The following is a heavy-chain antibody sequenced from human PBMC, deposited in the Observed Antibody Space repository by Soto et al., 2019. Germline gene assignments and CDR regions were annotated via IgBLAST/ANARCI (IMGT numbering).Heavy chain of an antibody. CDR3: ARDPYCTNGVCYVYYYYYGMDV. J-gene: IGHJ6*02. V-gene: IGHV3-21*01. Sequence: SLRLSCAASGCTFSSYSMNWVRQAPGKGLEWVSSISSSSSYIYYADSVKGRFTISRDNAKNSLYLQMNSLRAEDTAVYYCARDPYCTNGVCYVYYYYYGMDVWGQGTTVTVSS. CDR1: GCTFSSYS. D-gene: IGHD2-8*01. CDR2: ISSSSSYI.